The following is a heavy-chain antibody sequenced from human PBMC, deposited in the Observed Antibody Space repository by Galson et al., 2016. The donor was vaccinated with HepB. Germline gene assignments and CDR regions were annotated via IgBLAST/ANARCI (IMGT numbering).Heavy chain of an antibody. D-gene: IGHD2-2*01. CDR3: VQGSTAPAV. V-gene: IGHV3-23*01. CDR1: GFTFRNYG. J-gene: IGHJ6*04. Sequence: SLRLSCAASGFTFRNYGMTWVRQAPGKGLEVVSSISRSGDSTDYADSVTGRFTIPRDNSKNTLSLQMNSLTADDPAIYYCVQGSTAPAVWGKGTTVTVSS. CDR2: ISRSGDST.